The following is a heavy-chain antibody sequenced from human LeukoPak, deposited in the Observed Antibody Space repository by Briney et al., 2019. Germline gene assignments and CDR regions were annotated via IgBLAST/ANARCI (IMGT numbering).Heavy chain of an antibody. V-gene: IGHV4-4*07. Sequence: PSETLSLTCTVSGGSISSYYWSWIRQPPGKGLEWIGRIYSSGYTNYNPSLKNRVSMSVDTSKNQFSLKLTSLTAADTAVYYCARGEHSADYWGPGALVTVSS. CDR3: ARGEHSADY. CDR1: GGSISSYY. J-gene: IGHJ4*02. D-gene: IGHD1/OR15-1a*01. CDR2: IYSSGYT.